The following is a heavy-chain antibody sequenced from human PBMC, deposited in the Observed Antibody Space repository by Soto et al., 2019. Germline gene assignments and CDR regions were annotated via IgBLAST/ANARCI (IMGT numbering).Heavy chain of an antibody. CDR3: ARLKTPSWPEVNWFDP. J-gene: IGHJ5*02. CDR1: GGTFSSYA. D-gene: IGHD2-2*01. V-gene: IGHV1-69*06. Sequence: QVQLVQSGAEVKKPGSSVKVSCKASGGTFSSYAISWVRQAPGQGLEWMGGIIPIFGTATYAQKFQGRVTITADKSTSTAYMELSSLRSEDTAVYYCARLKTPSWPEVNWFDPWGQGTLVTVSS. CDR2: IIPIFGTA.